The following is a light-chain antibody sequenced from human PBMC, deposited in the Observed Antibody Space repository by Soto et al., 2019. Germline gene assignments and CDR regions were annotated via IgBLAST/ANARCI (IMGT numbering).Light chain of an antibody. J-gene: IGKJ1*01. CDR3: QQYNTYST. CDR2: KAS. CDR1: QNINVW. Sequence: DIQMTQSPSTLSASVGDRVTITCRASQNINVWLAWYQQKPGKAPKLLIYKASSLESGVPSRFSGSGSGTEFTLTISSLQPDDFATYYCQQYNTYSTFGRGTKVDI. V-gene: IGKV1-5*03.